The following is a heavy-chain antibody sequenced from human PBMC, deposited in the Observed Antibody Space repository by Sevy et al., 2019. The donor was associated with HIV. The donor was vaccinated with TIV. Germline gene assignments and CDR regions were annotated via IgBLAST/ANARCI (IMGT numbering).Heavy chain of an antibody. J-gene: IGHJ4*02. V-gene: IGHV3-23*01. CDR3: ARKYDSSGYFDY. CDR2: ISGTGGSGDKT. CDR1: GFTFRNYA. D-gene: IGHD3-22*01. Sequence: GGSLRLSCAASGFTFRNYAMNWVRQAPGKGLEWVSGISGTGGSGDKTNYADSVKGRFTISRDDSKNSLYLQLNTLRAEETAICYCARKYDSSGYFDYWGQGTLVTVSS.